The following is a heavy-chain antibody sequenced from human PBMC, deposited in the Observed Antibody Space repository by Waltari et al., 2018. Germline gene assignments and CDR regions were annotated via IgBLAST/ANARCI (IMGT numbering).Heavy chain of an antibody. V-gene: IGHV3-7*01. D-gene: IGHD3-10*01. CDR2: IKQDGSEK. J-gene: IGHJ6*03. CDR3: AREGKFGELWDYYYYYYMDV. CDR1: GFTFSRYW. Sequence: EVQLVESGGGLVQPGGSLRLSCAASGFTFSRYWMSWVRQAPGKGLEWVANIKQDGSEKYYVDSVKGRFTISRDNAKNSLYLQMNSLRAEDTAVYYCAREGKFGELWDYYYYYYMDVWGKGTTVTVSS.